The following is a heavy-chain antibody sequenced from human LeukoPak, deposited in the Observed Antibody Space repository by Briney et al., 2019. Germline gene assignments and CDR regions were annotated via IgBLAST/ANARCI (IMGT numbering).Heavy chain of an antibody. Sequence: GGSLRLSCAASGFTFSSYAMNWVRQAPGKGLEWVSSLSGSGYDTYYADSVKGRFTISRDNAKNSLYLQMNSLRAEDTAVYYCARVRVQIAAAGSFDYWGQGTLVTVSS. CDR2: LSGSGYDT. V-gene: IGHV3-21*01. CDR1: GFTFSSYA. J-gene: IGHJ4*02. CDR3: ARVRVQIAAAGSFDY. D-gene: IGHD6-13*01.